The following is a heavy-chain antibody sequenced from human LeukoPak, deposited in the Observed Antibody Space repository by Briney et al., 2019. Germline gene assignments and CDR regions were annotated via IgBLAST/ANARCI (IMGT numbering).Heavy chain of an antibody. CDR2: ISAYNGNT. CDR3: ARDSAPRAGSYYYYYYGMDV. Sequence: ASVTVSFKSSGYTFTSYGISWVRQAPGQGLEWMGWISAYNGNTNYAQKLQGRVTMTTDTSTSTDYMELRSLRPDDTAVYYCARDSAPRAGSYYYYYYGMDVWGQGTTVTVSS. CDR1: GYTFTSYG. V-gene: IGHV1-18*01. J-gene: IGHJ6*02. D-gene: IGHD3-10*01.